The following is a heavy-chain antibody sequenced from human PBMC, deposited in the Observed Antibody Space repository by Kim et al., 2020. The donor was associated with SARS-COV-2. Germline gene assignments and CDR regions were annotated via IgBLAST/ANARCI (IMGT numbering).Heavy chain of an antibody. Sequence: STNYNPSLKSRVTISVDTSKNQFSLKLSSVTAADTAVYYCARGYGSGFDPWGQGTLVTVSS. V-gene: IGHV4-59*09. CDR2: ST. CDR3: ARGYGSGFDP. J-gene: IGHJ5*02. D-gene: IGHD3-10*01.